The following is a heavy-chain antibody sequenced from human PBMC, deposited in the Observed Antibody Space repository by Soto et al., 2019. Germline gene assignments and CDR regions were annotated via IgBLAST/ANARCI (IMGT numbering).Heavy chain of an antibody. Sequence: AAVKVSCKASGGTFSSYTISWVRQAPGQGLEWMGRIIPILGIANYAQKFQGRVTITADKSTSTAYMELSGLRSEDTAVYYCASLRSSSSWYGNWFDPWGQGTLVTVSS. CDR1: GGTFSSYT. CDR3: ASLRSSSSWYGNWFDP. CDR2: IIPILGIA. V-gene: IGHV1-69*02. D-gene: IGHD6-13*01. J-gene: IGHJ5*02.